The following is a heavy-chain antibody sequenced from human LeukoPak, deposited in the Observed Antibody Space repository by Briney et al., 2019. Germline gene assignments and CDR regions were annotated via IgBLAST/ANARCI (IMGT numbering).Heavy chain of an antibody. V-gene: IGHV3-21*01. J-gene: IGHJ4*02. CDR3: ATLPNWGHILTGYTFDY. CDR2: ISSSSSYI. D-gene: IGHD3-9*01. Sequence: GGSLRLSCAASGFTFSSYSMNWVRQAPGKGLEWVSSISSSSSYIYYADSVKGRFTISRDNAKNSLYLQMNSLRAEDTAVYYCATLPNWGHILTGYTFDYWGQGTLVTVSS. CDR1: GFTFSSYS.